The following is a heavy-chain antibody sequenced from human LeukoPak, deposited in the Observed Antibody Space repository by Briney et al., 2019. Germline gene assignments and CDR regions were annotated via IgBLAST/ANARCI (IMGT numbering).Heavy chain of an antibody. CDR3: ARAKRDYFEHSGYESYYNFMAV. V-gene: IGHV4-38-2*02. D-gene: IGHD3-22*01. Sequence: SETVSLTCTVWGRSISSDFYLAWVRLSPGNGLEWFGAIYRNWDTDYNPSLKRRVTLSRVPSKNQFSLRLKSLTAADTAVYYCARAKRDYFEHSGYESYYNFMAVWGKGPTVTVS. J-gene: IGHJ6*03. CDR2: IYRNWDT. CDR1: GRSISSDFY.